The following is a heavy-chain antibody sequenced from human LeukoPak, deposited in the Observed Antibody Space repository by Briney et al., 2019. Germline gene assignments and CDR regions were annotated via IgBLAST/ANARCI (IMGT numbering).Heavy chain of an antibody. CDR1: GFTFSGSA. V-gene: IGHV3-73*01. CDR2: IRSRGNNYAT. Sequence: PGGSLRLSCAAPGFTFSGSAVHWVRQASGKGLEWVGRIRSRGNNYATAYAASVKGRFTISRDDSKNTAYLQMNSLKTEDTAVYYCTRLVSYMDVWGKGTTVTVSS. CDR3: TRLVSYMDV. J-gene: IGHJ6*03.